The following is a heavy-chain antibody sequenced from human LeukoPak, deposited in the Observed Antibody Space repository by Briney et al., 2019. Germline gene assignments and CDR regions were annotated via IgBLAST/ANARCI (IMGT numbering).Heavy chain of an antibody. V-gene: IGHV3-23*01. CDR2: ISGSGGST. D-gene: IGHD3-22*01. Sequence: PGGPLSLSCAAFGFTFSSYAWSWFRQAPGKGLEGVSAISGSGGSTYYADSVKGRFTISRDNSKNTLYLQMNSLRAEDTAVYYCARDEGLWDSSGLIDYWGQGTLVTVSS. CDR3: ARDEGLWDSSGLIDY. J-gene: IGHJ4*02. CDR1: GFTFSSYA.